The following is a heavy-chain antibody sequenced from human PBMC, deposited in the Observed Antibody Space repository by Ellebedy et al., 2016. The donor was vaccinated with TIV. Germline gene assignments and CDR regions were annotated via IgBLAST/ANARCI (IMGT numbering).Heavy chain of an antibody. D-gene: IGHD6-25*01. J-gene: IGHJ6*02. CDR1: GYSVTEVC. V-gene: IGHV1-24*01. CDR2: FDPEDAET. Sequence: ASVKVSXKVLGYSVTEVCMHWVRQAPGKGLEWMGGFDPEDAETLYAQQFQGRVTMTEDTATDTAYMELSSLSSEDTAVYYCATDLSGARRRGYYYAMDVWGQGTTVNVSS. CDR3: ATDLSGARRRGYYYAMDV.